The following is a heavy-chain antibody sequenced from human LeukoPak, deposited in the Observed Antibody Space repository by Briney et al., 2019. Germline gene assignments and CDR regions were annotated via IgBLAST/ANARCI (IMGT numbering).Heavy chain of an antibody. Sequence: PGGSLRLSCAASGFTFSSYGMHWVRQAPGKGLEWVSSINNSSSYIYYADSVKGRFTISRDNAKNSLYLQMNSLRAEDTAVYYCARVSIWGQGTMVTVSS. V-gene: IGHV3-21*01. D-gene: IGHD3-3*02. CDR2: INNSSSYI. J-gene: IGHJ3*02. CDR3: ARVSI. CDR1: GFTFSSYG.